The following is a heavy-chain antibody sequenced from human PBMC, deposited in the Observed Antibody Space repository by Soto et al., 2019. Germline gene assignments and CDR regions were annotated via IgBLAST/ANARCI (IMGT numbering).Heavy chain of an antibody. J-gene: IGHJ5*02. CDR2: MNPNSGNT. Sequence: ASLKVSCKAAGYSFTSYDINWRRQATRQGLEWMGWMNPNSGNTGYAQKFQGRVTMTRNTSISTAYMELSSLRSEDTAVYYCARAYCSSTSCYAGWFDPWGQGTLVTVSS. D-gene: IGHD2-2*01. CDR3: ARAYCSSTSCYAGWFDP. CDR1: GYSFTSYD. V-gene: IGHV1-8*01.